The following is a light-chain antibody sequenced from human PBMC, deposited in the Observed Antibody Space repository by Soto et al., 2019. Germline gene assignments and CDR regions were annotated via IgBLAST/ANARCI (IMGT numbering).Light chain of an antibody. CDR3: QQYNSYSPAWT. CDR2: KAS. Sequence: DIQMTQSPSTLSASVGDRVTITCRASQSISSWLAWYQQKPGKAPKLLIYKASSLESGVPSRFSGSGSGTEFTLTISSLQRDDFATYYCQQYNSYSPAWTFGQGTKVEIK. J-gene: IGKJ1*01. CDR1: QSISSW. V-gene: IGKV1-5*03.